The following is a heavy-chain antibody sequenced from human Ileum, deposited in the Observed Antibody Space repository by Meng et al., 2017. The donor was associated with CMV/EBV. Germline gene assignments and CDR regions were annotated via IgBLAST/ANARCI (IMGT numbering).Heavy chain of an antibody. CDR2: FSGVGVST. CDR1: GFALTDYT. V-gene: IGHV3-23*01. CDR3: ARDAGNWNYDY. J-gene: IGHJ4*02. D-gene: IGHD1-7*01. Sequence: GESLKISCAASGFALTDYTVSWVRQAPGKGLEWVSSFSGVGVSTYYADSVKGRFTISRDTSKNTLYLQMDSLRAEDTAVYYCARDAGNWNYDYWGQGTLVTVSS.